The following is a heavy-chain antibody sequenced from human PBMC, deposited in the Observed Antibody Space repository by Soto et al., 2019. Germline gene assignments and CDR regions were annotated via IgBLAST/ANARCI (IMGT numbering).Heavy chain of an antibody. V-gene: IGHV4-4*07. D-gene: IGHD3-16*02. CDR2: IYTSGST. J-gene: IGHJ6*02. CDR3: ARGHPTMLTFGGVIVTPLDYYYYGMDV. Sequence: SETLSLTCTVSGGSISSYYWSWIRQPAGKGLEWIGRIYTSGSTNYNPSLKSRVTMSVDTSKNQFSLKLSSVTAADTAVYYCARGHPTMLTFGGVIVTPLDYYYYGMDVWGQGTTVTVSS. CDR1: GGSISSYY.